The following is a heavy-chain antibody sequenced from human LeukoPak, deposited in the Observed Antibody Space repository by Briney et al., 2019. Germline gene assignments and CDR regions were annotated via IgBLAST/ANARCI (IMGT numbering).Heavy chain of an antibody. V-gene: IGHV3-7*01. CDR2: IKQDESEK. CDR3: ARDKIDRPTKLDC. D-gene: IGHD1-1*01. J-gene: IGHJ4*02. Sequence: PGGSLRLSCAASGFTFSSYWMSWVRQAPGKGLEWVANIKQDESEKYYVDSVKGRFTISRDNAKNSLYLQMNSLRAEDTAVYYCARDKIDRPTKLDCWGQGILVTVSS. CDR1: GFTFSSYW.